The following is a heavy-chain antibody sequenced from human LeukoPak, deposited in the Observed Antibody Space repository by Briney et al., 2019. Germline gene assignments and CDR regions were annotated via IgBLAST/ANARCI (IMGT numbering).Heavy chain of an antibody. CDR3: ATYSSRSLDY. CDR1: GGSFSGYY. D-gene: IGHD6-13*01. V-gene: IGHV4-34*01. Sequence: SETLSLTCAVYGGSFSGYYWSWIRQPPGKGLEWTGEINHSGSTNYNPSLKSRVTISVDTSKNQFSLKLSSVTAADTAVYYCATYSSRSLDYWGQGTLVTVSS. CDR2: INHSGST. J-gene: IGHJ4*02.